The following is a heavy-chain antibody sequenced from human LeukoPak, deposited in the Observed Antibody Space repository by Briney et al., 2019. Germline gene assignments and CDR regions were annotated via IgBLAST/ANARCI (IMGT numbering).Heavy chain of an antibody. D-gene: IGHD3-9*01. CDR1: GGSISSYY. CDR2: IYISGTT. Sequence: TSETLSLTCTVSGGSISSYYWSWVRQTAGKGLEWIGRIYISGTTNYNPPLKSRVTMSLDTSKNQLSLRLTSVTAADTAVYYCARDEARTGYIHYWGQGTLITVSS. J-gene: IGHJ4*02. CDR3: ARDEARTGYIHY. V-gene: IGHV4-4*07.